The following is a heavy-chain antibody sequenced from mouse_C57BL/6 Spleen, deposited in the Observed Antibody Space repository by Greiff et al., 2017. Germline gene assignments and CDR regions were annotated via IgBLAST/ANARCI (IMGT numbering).Heavy chain of an antibody. CDR3: ARDNYGSRGGFDY. CDR2: INYDGSST. V-gene: IGHV5-16*01. J-gene: IGHJ2*01. CDR1: GFTFSDYY. D-gene: IGHD1-1*01. Sequence: EVKVVESEGGLVQPGSSMKLSCTASGFTFSDYYMAWVRQVPEKGLEWVANINYDGSSTYYLDSLKSRFIISRDNARNILYLQMSSLKSEDTATYYCARDNYGSRGGFDYWGQGTTLTVSS.